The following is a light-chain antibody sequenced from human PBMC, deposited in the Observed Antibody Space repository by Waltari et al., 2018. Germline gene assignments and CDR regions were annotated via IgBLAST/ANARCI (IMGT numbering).Light chain of an antibody. V-gene: IGKV2-30*02. CDR3: MQGTHPPQT. J-gene: IGKJ4*01. Sequence: DVVMTQSPLSLPVTLGQPASISCRSSQSLIHNNGNTYLNWFQQRPGQSPRRLLYKISNRDSGVPDRFSGSGSGTDFTLRISRVEAEDVGVYYCMQGTHPPQTFGGGTKVEL. CDR2: KIS. CDR1: QSLIHNNGNTY.